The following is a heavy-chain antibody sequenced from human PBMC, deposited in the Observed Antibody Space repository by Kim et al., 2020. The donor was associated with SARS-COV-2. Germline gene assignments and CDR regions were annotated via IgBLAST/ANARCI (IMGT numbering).Heavy chain of an antibody. CDR1: GFTFSDYY. V-gene: IGHV3-11*01. J-gene: IGHJ6*02. Sequence: GGSLRLSCAASGFTFSDYYMSWIRQAPGKGLEWVSYISSSGSTIYYADSVKGRFTISRDNAKNSLYLQMNSLRAEDTAVYYCARAYEGVLYSSSWYGMDVWGQGTTVTVSS. D-gene: IGHD6-13*01. CDR3: ARAYEGVLYSSSWYGMDV. CDR2: ISSSGSTI.